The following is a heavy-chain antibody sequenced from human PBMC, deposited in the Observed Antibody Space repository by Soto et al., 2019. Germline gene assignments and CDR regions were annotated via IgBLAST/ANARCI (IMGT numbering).Heavy chain of an antibody. V-gene: IGHV4-59*08. Sequence: SETLSLPCTVSDSPIRNYYWGLFRQPPGLGLEWVGYIYYTGTTTYNPSLRSRVAISLDASKSQFSLNLRSVTAADTAVYYCARLGGYYQAFNIWGPGALVTVSS. CDR3: ARLGGYYQAFNI. CDR2: IYYTGTT. J-gene: IGHJ4*01. CDR1: DSPIRNYY. D-gene: IGHD3-22*01.